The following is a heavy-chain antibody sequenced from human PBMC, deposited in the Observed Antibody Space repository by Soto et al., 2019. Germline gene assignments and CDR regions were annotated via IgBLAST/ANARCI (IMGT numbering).Heavy chain of an antibody. J-gene: IGHJ4*02. CDR2: IYYSGST. CDR1: GGSISSYY. V-gene: IGHV4-59*01. Sequence: SETLSLTCTVSGGSISSYYWSWIRQPPGKGLEWIGYIYYSGSTNYNPSLKSRVTISVDTSKNQFSLKLSSVTAADTAVYYCASYDFWSGYIDYRGQGTLVTVSS. D-gene: IGHD3-3*01. CDR3: ASYDFWSGYIDY.